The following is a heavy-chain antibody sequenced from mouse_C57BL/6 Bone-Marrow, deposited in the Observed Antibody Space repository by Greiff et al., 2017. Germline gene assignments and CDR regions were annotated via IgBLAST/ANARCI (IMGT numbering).Heavy chain of an antibody. D-gene: IGHD2-1*01. J-gene: IGHJ1*03. CDR3: AREGHLLWYWYFDV. Sequence: EVKLMESGPGLVKPSQSLSLTCSVTGYSITTGYYWNWIRQFPGNKLEWMGYISYDGSNNYNPSLKNRISITRDTSTNQFFLKLNSVTTEDTATDYCAREGHLLWYWYFDVWGTGTTVTVAS. V-gene: IGHV3-6*01. CDR2: ISYDGSN. CDR1: GYSITTGYY.